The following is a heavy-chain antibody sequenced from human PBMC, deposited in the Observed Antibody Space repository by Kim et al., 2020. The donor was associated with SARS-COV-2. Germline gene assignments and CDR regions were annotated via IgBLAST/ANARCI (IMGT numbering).Heavy chain of an antibody. D-gene: IGHD2-2*01. CDR1: GYTFTSYD. CDR2: MNPNSGNT. V-gene: IGHV1-8*01. CDR3: ARGANDIVVVPGDWYFDL. J-gene: IGHJ2*01. Sequence: ASVKVSCKASGYTFTSYDINWVRQATGQGLEWMGWMNPNSGNTGYAQKFQGRVTMTRNTSISTAYMELSSLRSEDTAVYYCARGANDIVVVPGDWYFDLWGRGTLVTVSS.